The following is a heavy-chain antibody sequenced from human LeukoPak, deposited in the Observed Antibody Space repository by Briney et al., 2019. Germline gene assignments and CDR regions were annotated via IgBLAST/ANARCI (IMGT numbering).Heavy chain of an antibody. CDR2: IYYSGST. J-gene: IGHJ3*02. V-gene: IGHV4-31*01. D-gene: IGHD4-23*01. CDR1: GGSISSGGYY. Sequence: SQTLSLTCTVSGGSISSGGYYWSWIRQHPGKGLEWIGYIYYSGSTYYNPSLKSQVTISVDTSKNQFSLKLSSVTAADTAVYYCARVVGRWRAAFDIWGQGTMVTVSS. CDR3: ARVVGRWRAAFDI.